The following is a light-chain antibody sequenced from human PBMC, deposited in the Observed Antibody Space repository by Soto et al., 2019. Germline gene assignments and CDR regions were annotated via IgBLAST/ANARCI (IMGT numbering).Light chain of an antibody. V-gene: IGLV2-14*01. CDR3: CSYAGSYTVL. J-gene: IGLJ2*01. Sequence: QSVLTKPASVSGSPGQSITISCTGTSSDVGGYNYVSWYQHHPGKAPKLLIYDVNNRPSGVSDRFSGSKSGNTASLTISGLQTEDEADYYCCSYAGSYTVLFGGGTKLTVL. CDR1: SSDVGGYNY. CDR2: DVN.